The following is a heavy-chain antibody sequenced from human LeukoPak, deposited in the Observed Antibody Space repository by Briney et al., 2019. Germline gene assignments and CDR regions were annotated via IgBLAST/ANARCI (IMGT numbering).Heavy chain of an antibody. CDR3: ARASFRAFDI. Sequence: SQTLSLTCAISGDSVFSNYAAWNWIRQSPSRGLEWLGRTYYRSRWPNDHAVSVKSRITINPDTSKNQFSLQLSSVTPEDTAVYYCARASFRAFDIWGQGTMVAVSS. V-gene: IGHV6-1*01. J-gene: IGHJ3*02. CDR2: TYYRSRWPN. CDR1: GDSVFSNYAA.